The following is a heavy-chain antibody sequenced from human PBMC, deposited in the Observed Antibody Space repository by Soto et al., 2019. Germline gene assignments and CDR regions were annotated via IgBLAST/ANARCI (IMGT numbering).Heavy chain of an antibody. CDR1: GYSSAGYW. Sequence: GESLKISCKGSGYSSAGYWITWVRQKPGKGLEWMGRIDPSDSQTYYSPSFRGHVTISVTKSITTVFLQWSSLRASDTAMYYCARQVYDSDTGPNFQYYFDSWGQGTPVTVSS. CDR3: ARQVYDSDTGPNFQYYFDS. J-gene: IGHJ4*02. CDR2: IDPSDSQT. D-gene: IGHD3-22*01. V-gene: IGHV5-10-1*01.